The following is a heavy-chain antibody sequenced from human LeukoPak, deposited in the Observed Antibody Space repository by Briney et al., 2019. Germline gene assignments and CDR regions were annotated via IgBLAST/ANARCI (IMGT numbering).Heavy chain of an antibody. Sequence: GASVKVSCKASGYTFTGYYMHWVRQAPGQGLEWMGWINPNSGGTNYAQKFQGRVTMTRDTSISTAYVELSRLRSDDTAVYYCAREYCSSTSCQRGWFDPWGQGTLVTVSS. J-gene: IGHJ5*02. CDR2: INPNSGGT. CDR3: AREYCSSTSCQRGWFDP. D-gene: IGHD2-2*01. V-gene: IGHV1-2*02. CDR1: GYTFTGYY.